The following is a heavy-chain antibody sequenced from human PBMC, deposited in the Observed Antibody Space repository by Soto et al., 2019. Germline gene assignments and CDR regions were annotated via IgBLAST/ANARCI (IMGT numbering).Heavy chain of an antibody. J-gene: IGHJ4*02. CDR2: LYYSGST. Sequence: PSETLSLTCTVSGGSISSGGYYWSWIRQHPGKGLEWIGYLYYSGSTYYNPSLKSRVTISVDTSKNQFSLKLSSVTAADTAVYDCARDNMVAATDWDQETLVKVCS. CDR1: GGSISSGGYY. V-gene: IGHV4-31*03. D-gene: IGHD2-15*01. CDR3: ARDNMVAATD.